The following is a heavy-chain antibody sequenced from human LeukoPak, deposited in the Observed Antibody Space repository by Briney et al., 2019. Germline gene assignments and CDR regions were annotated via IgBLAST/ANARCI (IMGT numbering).Heavy chain of an antibody. CDR3: ARGARFLEWLLWRGYYFDY. Sequence: SETLSLTCAVYGGSLSGYYWSWIRQPPGKGLEWIGEINHSGSTNYNPSLKSRVTISVDTSKNQFSLKLSSVTAADTAVYYCARGARFLEWLLWRGYYFDYWGQGTLVTVSS. J-gene: IGHJ4*02. CDR1: GGSLSGYY. V-gene: IGHV4-34*01. CDR2: INHSGST. D-gene: IGHD3-3*01.